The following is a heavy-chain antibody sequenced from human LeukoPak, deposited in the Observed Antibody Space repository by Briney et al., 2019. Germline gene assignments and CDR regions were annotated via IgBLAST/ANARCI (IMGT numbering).Heavy chain of an antibody. CDR3: ARAGDSSGYFDY. V-gene: IGHV3-48*03. J-gene: IGHJ4*02. CDR2: ISSSGSTI. Sequence: GSLRLSCAASGFTFSSYEMNWVRQAPGKGLEWVSYISSSGSTIYYVDSVKGRFTISRDNAKNSLYLQMNSLRAEDTAVYYCARAGDSSGYFDYWGQGTLVTVSS. D-gene: IGHD3-22*01. CDR1: GFTFSSYE.